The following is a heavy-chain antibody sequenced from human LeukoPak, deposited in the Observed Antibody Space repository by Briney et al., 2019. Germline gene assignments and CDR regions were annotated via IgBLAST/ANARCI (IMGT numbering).Heavy chain of an antibody. V-gene: IGHV3-48*03. CDR2: ISSSGSTI. Sequence: GGSLRLSCAASGFTFSSYEMNWVRQAPGKGLEWVSYISSSGSTIYYADSVKGRFTVSRDNAKNSLYLQMNSLRAEDTAVYYCARTPYCSGGSCYYDYYYYYYMDVWGKGTTVTVSS. D-gene: IGHD2-15*01. J-gene: IGHJ6*03. CDR3: ARTPYCSGGSCYYDYYYYYYMDV. CDR1: GFTFSSYE.